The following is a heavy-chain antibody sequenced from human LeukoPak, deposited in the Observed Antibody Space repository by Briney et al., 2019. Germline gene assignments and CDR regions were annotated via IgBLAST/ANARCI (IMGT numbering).Heavy chain of an antibody. D-gene: IGHD3-10*01. J-gene: IGHJ4*02. CDR2: IYYSGST. CDR1: GGSLSSYY. CDR3: ARDSYYYGSGSYTAPWFFDY. V-gene: IGHV4-59*01. Sequence: SETLSLTCTVSGGSLSSYYWSWIRQPPGKGLEWIWYIYYSGSTNYNPSLNIGVTISFDTAENQFSLKLSSVTAADTAVYYCARDSYYYGSGSYTAPWFFDYWGQGTLVTVSS.